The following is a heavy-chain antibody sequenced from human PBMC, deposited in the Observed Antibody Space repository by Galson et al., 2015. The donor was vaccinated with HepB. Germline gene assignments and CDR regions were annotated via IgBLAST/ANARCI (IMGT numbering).Heavy chain of an antibody. CDR2: ISGSGGST. V-gene: IGHV3-23*01. CDR3: AYSSRGMVAFDI. Sequence: SLRLSCAASGFTFSSYAMSWVRQAPGKGLEWVSAISGSGGSTYYADSVKGRFTISRDNSKNTLYLQMNSLRAEDTAVYYCAYSSRGMVAFDIWGQGTMVTVSS. D-gene: IGHD2-15*01. J-gene: IGHJ3*02. CDR1: GFTFSSYA.